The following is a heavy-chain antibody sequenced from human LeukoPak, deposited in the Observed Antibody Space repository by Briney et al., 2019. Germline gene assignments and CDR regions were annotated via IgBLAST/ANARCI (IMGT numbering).Heavy chain of an antibody. J-gene: IGHJ3*02. CDR3: ATAFWSGDSHDAFDI. CDR2: FDPEDGET. CDR1: GYTLTELS. Sequence: GASVKVSCKVSGYTLTELSMHWVRQAPGKGLEWMGGFDPEDGETIYAQKFQGRVTMTEDTSTDTAYMELSSLRSEDTAVYYCATAFWSGDSHDAFDIWGQGTMVTVSS. D-gene: IGHD3-3*01. V-gene: IGHV1-24*01.